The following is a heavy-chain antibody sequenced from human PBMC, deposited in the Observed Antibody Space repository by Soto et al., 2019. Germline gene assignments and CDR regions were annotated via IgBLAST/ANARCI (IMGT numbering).Heavy chain of an antibody. CDR2: INPANGNT. V-gene: IGHV1-3*01. J-gene: IGHJ5*02. D-gene: IGHD1-7*01. CDR1: GYTFNTHA. CDR3: AREGKPFFRELAGWFDP. Sequence: QVQLVQSGAEVKKPGASVKVSCQASGYTFNTHAIYWVRRAPGQRPEWMGWINPANGNTKYSPKFQDRITITRDTSASAAYMELRSLTSEDTALYFCAREGKPFFRELAGWFDPWGQGTLVTVSS.